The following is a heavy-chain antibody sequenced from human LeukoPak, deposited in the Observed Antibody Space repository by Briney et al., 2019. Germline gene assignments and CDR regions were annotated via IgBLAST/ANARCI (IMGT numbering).Heavy chain of an antibody. CDR1: GYSFTDYY. CDR2: INPKRGGT. Sequence: EASVKVSCKASGYSFTDYYMHWVRQAPGQGLEWMGRINPKRGGTNYAQKFQGRVTLTRDMSISTAHMELSRLTSDDTAVYYCALLWFGELWTKDYWGQGTLVTVSS. CDR3: ALLWFGELWTKDY. D-gene: IGHD3-10*01. V-gene: IGHV1-2*06. J-gene: IGHJ4*02.